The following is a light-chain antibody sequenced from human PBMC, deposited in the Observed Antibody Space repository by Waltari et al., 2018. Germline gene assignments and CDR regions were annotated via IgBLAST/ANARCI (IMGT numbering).Light chain of an antibody. V-gene: IGKV1-5*01. CDR1: QSITSW. CDR2: DAS. Sequence: DIQMTQSPSTLSASVGDRVTITCRASQSITSWLAWYQQKPGKAPKVLIFDASSLESGVPSRFSGRGSGTEFTLTISSLQPDDFATYYCQQYKSYSYTFGQGTRVEIE. CDR3: QQYKSYSYT. J-gene: IGKJ2*01.